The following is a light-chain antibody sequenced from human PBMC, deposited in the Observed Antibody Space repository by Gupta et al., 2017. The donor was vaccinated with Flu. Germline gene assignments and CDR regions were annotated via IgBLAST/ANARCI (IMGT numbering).Light chain of an antibody. Sequence: QSALTQPASVPGSPGQSITISCTGTSSDVGGYNYVSWYQQHPGKAPKLMIYEVSNRPSGVSNRFSGSKSGNTASLTISGLQAEDEADYYCSSYTSSSTTVFGGGTKLTVL. CDR1: SSDVGGYNY. V-gene: IGLV2-14*01. CDR2: EVS. CDR3: SSYTSSSTTV. J-gene: IGLJ2*01.